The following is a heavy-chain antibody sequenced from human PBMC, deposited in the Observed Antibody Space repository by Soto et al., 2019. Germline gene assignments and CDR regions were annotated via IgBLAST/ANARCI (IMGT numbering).Heavy chain of an antibody. CDR3: ASSYYYDSSGSLDAFDI. CDR1: GYSFTSYW. D-gene: IGHD3-22*01. V-gene: IGHV5-51*01. J-gene: IGHJ3*02. Sequence: GESLKISCKGSGYSFTSYWIGWVRQMPGKGLEWMGIIYPGDSDTRYSPSFRGQVTISADKSISTAYLQWSSLKASDTAMYYCASSYYYDSSGSLDAFDIWGQGTMVTVSS. CDR2: IYPGDSDT.